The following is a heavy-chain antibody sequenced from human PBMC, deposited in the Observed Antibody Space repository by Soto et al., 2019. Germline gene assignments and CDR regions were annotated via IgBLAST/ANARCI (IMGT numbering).Heavy chain of an antibody. V-gene: IGHV3-23*01. Sequence: PGGSLRLSCAASGFTFSSYAMSWVRQAPGKGLEWVSAISGSGGSTYYADSVKGRFTISRDNSKNTLYLQMNSLRAEDTAVYYCAKDRTIIPGSVNYYGMDVWGQGTTVTSP. D-gene: IGHD3-10*01. CDR3: AKDRTIIPGSVNYYGMDV. CDR2: ISGSGGST. J-gene: IGHJ6*02. CDR1: GFTFSSYA.